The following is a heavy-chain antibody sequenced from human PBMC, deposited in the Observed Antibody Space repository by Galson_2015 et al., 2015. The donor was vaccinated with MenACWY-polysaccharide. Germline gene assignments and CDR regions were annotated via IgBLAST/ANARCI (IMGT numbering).Heavy chain of an antibody. CDR2: ISYDGSNK. Sequence: SLRLSCAASGFTFSSYGMHWVRQAPGKGLEWVAVISYDGSNKYYADSVKGRFTTSRDNSKNTLYLQMNSLRAEDTAVYYCASRAGRPLKVDYWGQGTLVTVSS. CDR3: ASRAGRPLKVDY. D-gene: IGHD6-13*01. CDR1: GFTFSSYG. V-gene: IGHV3-30*03. J-gene: IGHJ4*02.